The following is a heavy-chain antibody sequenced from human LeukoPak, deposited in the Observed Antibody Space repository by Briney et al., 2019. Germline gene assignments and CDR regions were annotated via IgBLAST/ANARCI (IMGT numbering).Heavy chain of an antibody. V-gene: IGHV3-74*01. D-gene: IGHD1-26*01. CDR1: GFTFSDYW. Sequence: GESLKISCAASGFTFSDYWMQWVRQAPGKGLVWVSRINTDGSFTRYADSVQGRFTISRDTAKNTLFLQMNSLRAEDTAVYYCAREAKVGGALQYWGQGILVTVSS. J-gene: IGHJ4*02. CDR3: AREAKVGGALQY. CDR2: INTDGSFT.